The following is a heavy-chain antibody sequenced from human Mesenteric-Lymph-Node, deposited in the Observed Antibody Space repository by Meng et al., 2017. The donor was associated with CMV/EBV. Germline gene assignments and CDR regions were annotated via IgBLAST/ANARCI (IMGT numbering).Heavy chain of an antibody. CDR3: ARDRWPYYDFWSGATSPHDYYYSMDV. V-gene: IGHV4-59*12. CDR1: GGSINSFY. J-gene: IGHJ6*02. Sequence: SETLSLTCTVSGGSINSFYWTWLRQPPGKGLEWIGYMYYSGSTNYNPPLKSRVTISVDTSKNQFSLKLSSVTAADTATYYCARDRWPYYDFWSGATSPHDYYYSMDVWGQGTSVTVSS. D-gene: IGHD3-3*01. CDR2: MYYSGST.